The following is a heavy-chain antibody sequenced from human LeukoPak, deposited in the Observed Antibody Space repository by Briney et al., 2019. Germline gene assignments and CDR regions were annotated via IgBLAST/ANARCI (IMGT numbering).Heavy chain of an antibody. V-gene: IGHV4-61*02. Sequence: PSQTLSLTCTVSGDSITSGRYYWSWIRQPAGKELEWIGSIYHSGSTYYNPSLKSRVTISVDTSKNQFSLKLSSVTAADTAVYYCASGSSGWYVGGFDYWGQGTLVTVSS. CDR3: ASGSSGWYVGGFDY. CDR2: IYHSGST. CDR1: GDSITSGRYY. J-gene: IGHJ4*02. D-gene: IGHD6-19*01.